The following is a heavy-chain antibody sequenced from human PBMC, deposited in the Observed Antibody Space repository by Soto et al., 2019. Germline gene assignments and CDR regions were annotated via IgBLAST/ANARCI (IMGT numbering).Heavy chain of an antibody. CDR1: GFTFSSYA. D-gene: IGHD2-15*01. V-gene: IGHV3-30-3*01. Sequence: SGWSLRLSCAASGFTFSSYAMHWVRQAPGKGLEWVAVISYDGSNKYYADSVKGRFTISRDNSKNTLYLQMNSLRAEDTAVYYCAREFCSGGSCYSKVSYYGMDVWGQGTRVTVSS. CDR2: ISYDGSNK. J-gene: IGHJ6*02. CDR3: AREFCSGGSCYSKVSYYGMDV.